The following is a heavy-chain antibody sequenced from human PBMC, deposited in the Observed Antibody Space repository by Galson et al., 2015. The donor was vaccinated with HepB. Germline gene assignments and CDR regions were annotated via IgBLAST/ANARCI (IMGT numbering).Heavy chain of an antibody. CDR3: ARISGYDSSGYYVPILDY. CDR1: GFSLSTSGMC. Sequence: PALVKPTQTLTLTCTFSGFSLSTSGMCVSWIRQPPGKALEWLARIDWDDDKYYSTSLKTKLTISKDTSKNQVVLTMTNMDPVDTATYYCARISGYDSSGYYVPILDYWGQGTLVTVSS. CDR2: IDWDDDK. J-gene: IGHJ4*02. D-gene: IGHD3-22*01. V-gene: IGHV2-70*11.